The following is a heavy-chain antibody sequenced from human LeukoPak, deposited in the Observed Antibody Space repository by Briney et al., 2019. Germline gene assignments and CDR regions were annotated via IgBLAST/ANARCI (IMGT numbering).Heavy chain of an antibody. CDR1: GYTFTSYY. V-gene: IGHV1-46*01. J-gene: IGHJ4*02. D-gene: IGHD2-21*01. CDR2: INPSGGST. Sequence: ASVKVSCKASGYTFTSYYMHWVRQAPGQGLEWMGIINPSGGSTSYAQKFQGRVTMTRDTSTSTVYMELSSLRSEDTAVYYCARAYVIAVPRYYFDYWGQGTLVTVSS. CDR3: ARAYVIAVPRYYFDY.